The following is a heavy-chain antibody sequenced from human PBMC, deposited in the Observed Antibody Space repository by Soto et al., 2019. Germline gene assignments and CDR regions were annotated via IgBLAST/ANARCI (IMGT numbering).Heavy chain of an antibody. D-gene: IGHD3-10*01. CDR1: GFTFSSYA. V-gene: IGHV3-30-3*01. CDR2: ISFDGNNK. J-gene: IGHJ5*02. Sequence: GGSLRLSCAASGFTFSSYAMHWVRQAPGKGLEWVAVISFDGNNKYHADSVKGRFTISRDNSQNTLYLQMNSLRAEDTAVYYCARGRLYGSGSQNWIDPWGQGTLVTVSS. CDR3: ARGRLYGSGSQNWIDP.